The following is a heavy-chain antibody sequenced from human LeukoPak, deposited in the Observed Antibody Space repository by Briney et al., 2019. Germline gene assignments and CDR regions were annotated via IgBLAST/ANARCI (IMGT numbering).Heavy chain of an antibody. CDR3: ARGDFDWLNYRGFDY. D-gene: IGHD3-9*01. CDR2: INPNSGGT. V-gene: IGHV1-2*02. Sequence: GASVKVSCKASGYTFTGYYMHWVRQAPGQGLEWMGWINPNSGGTNYAQKFQGRVTMTRDTSISTAYMELSRLRSDDTAVYYCARGDFDWLNYRGFDYWGQGTLVTVSS. CDR1: GYTFTGYY. J-gene: IGHJ4*02.